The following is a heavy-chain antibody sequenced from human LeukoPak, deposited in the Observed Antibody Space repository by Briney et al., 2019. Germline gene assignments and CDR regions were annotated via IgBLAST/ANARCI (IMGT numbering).Heavy chain of an antibody. CDR3: ARTPDYGETWFDP. CDR1: GGTFSSYA. Sequence: GSSVKVSFKASGGTFSSYAISWVRQAPGQGLEWMGRIIPIFGTANYAQKFQGRVTITTDESTSTAYMELSSLRSEDTAVYYCARTPDYGETWFDPWGQGTLVTVSS. CDR2: IIPIFGTA. J-gene: IGHJ5*02. D-gene: IGHD4-17*01. V-gene: IGHV1-69*05.